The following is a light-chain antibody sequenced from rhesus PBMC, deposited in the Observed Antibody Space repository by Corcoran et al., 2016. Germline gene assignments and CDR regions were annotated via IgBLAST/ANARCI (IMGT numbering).Light chain of an antibody. J-gene: IGKJ3*01. CDR2: KAS. CDR1: QSISSW. CDR3: LQYSSSPFT. V-gene: IGKV1-22*01. Sequence: DIQMTQSPSSLSASVGDTVTITCRASQSISSWLAWYQQKPGKAPKLLIYKASRLQSGVPSRFSGSGYGTDFTLTISSLQPEYFATYYCLQYSSSPFTFGPGTKLDIK.